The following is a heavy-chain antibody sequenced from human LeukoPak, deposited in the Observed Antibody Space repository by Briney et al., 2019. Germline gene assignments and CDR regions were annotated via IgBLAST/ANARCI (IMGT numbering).Heavy chain of an antibody. CDR2: SSSSSSYI. J-gene: IGHJ3*02. CDR1: GFTFSSYS. Sequence: GGSLRLSCAASGFTFSSYSMNWVRQPPGKGLEWVSSSSSSSSYIYYADSVKGRFTISRDNAKNSLYLQMNSLKTEDTAVYYCTTKHYLRRVVPAALAVARALIWGQGTMVTVSS. D-gene: IGHD2-2*01. V-gene: IGHV3-21*03. CDR3: TTKHYLRRVVPAALAVARALI.